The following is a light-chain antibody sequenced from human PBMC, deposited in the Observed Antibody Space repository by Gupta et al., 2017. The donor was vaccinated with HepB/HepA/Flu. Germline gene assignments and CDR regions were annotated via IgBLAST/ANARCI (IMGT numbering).Light chain of an antibody. CDR2: DVS. CDR3: SSSSSNSTRV. V-gene: IGLV2-14*01. CDR1: NSDVGDYNY. J-gene: IGLJ1*01. Sequence: QSALTQPASVSGSPGQSITISCTGTNSDVGDYNYVSWYQQHPGKAPKLLVFDVSNRPSGASNRFSASKAGNTASLSISELQTEDEADYYGSSSSSNSTRVFGTGTKVTVL.